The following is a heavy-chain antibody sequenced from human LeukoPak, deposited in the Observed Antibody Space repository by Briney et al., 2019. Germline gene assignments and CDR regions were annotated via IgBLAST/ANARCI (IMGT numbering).Heavy chain of an antibody. J-gene: IGHJ3*02. CDR1: GYSFISYW. V-gene: IGHV5-10-1*01. D-gene: IGHD3-16*01. CDR2: IDPSDSYT. CDR3: ARHGAATDAFDI. Sequence: GESLKISCKGSGYSFISYWISWVRQMPGKGLEWMGRIDPSDSYTNYSPSFQGHVTISADKSISTAYLQWSSLKASDTAMYYCARHGAATDAFDIWGQGTMATVSS.